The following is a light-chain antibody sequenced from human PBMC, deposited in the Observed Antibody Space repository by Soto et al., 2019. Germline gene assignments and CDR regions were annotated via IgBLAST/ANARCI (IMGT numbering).Light chain of an antibody. J-gene: IGKJ2*01. V-gene: IGKV3D-15*01. CDR2: YAS. CDR1: QSVDNK. Sequence: EIVVTQSPATLSVSPGERATLSCRASQSVDNKLVWYQQKPGQAPRLLIYYASTRATGVPARFSGSGSGTEFTLTISSLQSEDFAVYYCQHHNDWVKAFGQGTKLEI. CDR3: QHHNDWVKA.